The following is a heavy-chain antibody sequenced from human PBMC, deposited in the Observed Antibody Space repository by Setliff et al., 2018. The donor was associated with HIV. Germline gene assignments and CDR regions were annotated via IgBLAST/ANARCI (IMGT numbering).Heavy chain of an antibody. Sequence: SETLSLTCTVSGVSIGSSSYYWGWRRQPPGKGLEWIGSIYYSGSAYNNPSLKSRVTISVDTSKNQFSLKLSSVTAADTVVYYCARVLSPATVTRFTYSFDYWGQGALVTVSS. CDR1: GVSIGSSSYY. D-gene: IGHD4-4*01. V-gene: IGHV4-39*07. CDR3: ARVLSPATVTRFTYSFDY. J-gene: IGHJ4*02. CDR2: IYYSGSA.